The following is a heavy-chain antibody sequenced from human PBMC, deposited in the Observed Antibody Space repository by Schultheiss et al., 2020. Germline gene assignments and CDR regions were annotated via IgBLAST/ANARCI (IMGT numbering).Heavy chain of an antibody. CDR3: AKGYSYGSLDC. CDR1: GFTFSSYT. V-gene: IGHV3-23*01. CDR2: ISGSGGST. Sequence: GGSLRLSCAASGFTFSSYTMNWVRQAPGKGLAWVSGISGSGGSTYYADSVKGRFTISRDNSKNTLYLQMNSLRAEDTAVYYCAKGYSYGSLDCWGQGALVTVSS. D-gene: IGHD5-24*01. J-gene: IGHJ4*02.